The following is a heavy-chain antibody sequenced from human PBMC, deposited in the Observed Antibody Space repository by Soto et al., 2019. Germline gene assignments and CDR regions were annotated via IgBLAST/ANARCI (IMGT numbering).Heavy chain of an antibody. CDR2: IIPIFGTA. V-gene: IGHV1-69*13. D-gene: IGHD4-17*01. CDR1: GGTFSSYA. J-gene: IGHJ6*02. CDR3: ARGDYARGLYYYYGMDV. Sequence: SVKVSCKASGGTFSSYAISWVRQAPGQGLEWMGGIIPIFGTANYAQKFQGRVTITADESTSTAYMELSSLRSEDTAVYYCARGDYARGLYYYYGMDVWGQGTTVTVSS.